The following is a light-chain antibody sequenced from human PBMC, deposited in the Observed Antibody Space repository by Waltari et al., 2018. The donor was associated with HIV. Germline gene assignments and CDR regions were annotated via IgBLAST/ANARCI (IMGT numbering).Light chain of an antibody. CDR3: LQHHLYPFT. V-gene: IGKV1-17*01. CDR1: QDIGTD. CDR2: EAS. J-gene: IGKJ2*01. Sequence: DIQMTQSPSSLSASVEDRVTFTCRASQDIGTDLSWYQQRGGKAPQRLIYEASTLQSGVPPSFSGSGSVTQFSLTIIGLQAEDFATYYCLQHHLYPFTFGQGTNLDI.